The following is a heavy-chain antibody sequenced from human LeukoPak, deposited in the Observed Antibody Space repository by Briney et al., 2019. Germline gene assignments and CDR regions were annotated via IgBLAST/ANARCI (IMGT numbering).Heavy chain of an antibody. CDR1: GFTVNTNY. CDR2: LYIDGST. D-gene: IGHD1-1*01. J-gene: IGHJ6*02. Sequence: GGSLRLSCVASGFTVNTNYMNWVRQAPGKGLEWVSVLYIDGSTYYADSVKGRFTISRQNSKNTLYLQMNSLRDEDTAVYHCARGKLANTIYGMDVWGQGTTVTVSS. CDR3: ARGKLANTIYGMDV. V-gene: IGHV3-53*04.